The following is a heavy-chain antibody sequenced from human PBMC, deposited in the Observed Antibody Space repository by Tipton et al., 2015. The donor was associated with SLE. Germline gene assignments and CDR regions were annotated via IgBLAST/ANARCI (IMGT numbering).Heavy chain of an antibody. V-gene: IGHV1-18*01. Sequence: QLVQSGAEVKKPGASVKVSCKSSGYTFNSYGISWVRQAPGQGLEWMGWISAYNGNTNYAQKLQGRVTMTTDISTSTAYMELRSLTSDDTALYYCARDEHYTSSWGYFDYWGQGTLVTVSS. CDR3: ARDEHYTSSWGYFDY. CDR1: GYTFNSYG. J-gene: IGHJ4*02. D-gene: IGHD6-13*01. CDR2: ISAYNGNT.